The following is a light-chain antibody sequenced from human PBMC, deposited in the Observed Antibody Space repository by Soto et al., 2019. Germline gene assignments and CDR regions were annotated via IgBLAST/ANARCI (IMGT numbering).Light chain of an antibody. V-gene: IGKV1-5*03. Sequence: DIQMTQSPSTLSASVGDRVTITCRASQSISSWLAWYQQKPGKAPNLLIYKASSLESGVPSRFSGSGSGTEFTLTISSLQPDDFATYSCQQDFSYPLTFGGGTKVEIK. CDR2: KAS. J-gene: IGKJ4*01. CDR3: QQDFSYPLT. CDR1: QSISSW.